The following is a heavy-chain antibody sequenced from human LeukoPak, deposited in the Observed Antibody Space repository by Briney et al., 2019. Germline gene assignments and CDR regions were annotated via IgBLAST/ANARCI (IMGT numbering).Heavy chain of an antibody. V-gene: IGHV3-49*04. CDR1: GFTFGEYA. D-gene: IGHD3-3*01. Sequence: GGSLRLSCTASGFTFGEYAMSWGRQAPGKGLEWVAFIRSKADGGTTEYAASVKGRFTISRDASKSIAYLQMNSLKTEGTGVYYCTRGFWRGYFFAYWGQGTLVTVSS. J-gene: IGHJ4*02. CDR2: IRSKADGGTT. CDR3: TRGFWRGYFFAY.